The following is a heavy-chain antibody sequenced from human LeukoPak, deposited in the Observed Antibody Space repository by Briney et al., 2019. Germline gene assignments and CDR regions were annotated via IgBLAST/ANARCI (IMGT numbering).Heavy chain of an antibody. CDR3: AKANYHDSSGYYGNLDY. J-gene: IGHJ4*02. Sequence: GGSLRLSCAASGFTLSSYAMIWVRQALGKGMEWASAITGSGGSTYHADSVKGRFTISRDDCKNTLYLQMDSLRAEDAAVYYCAKANYHDSSGYYGNLDYWGQGTLVTVSS. CDR1: GFTLSSYA. CDR2: ITGSGGST. D-gene: IGHD3-22*01. V-gene: IGHV3-23*01.